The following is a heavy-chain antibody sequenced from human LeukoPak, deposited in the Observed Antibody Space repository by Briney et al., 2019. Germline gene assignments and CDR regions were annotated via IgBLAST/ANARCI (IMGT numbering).Heavy chain of an antibody. D-gene: IGHD2-2*01. CDR2: IKSNGSAA. J-gene: IGHJ4*02. CDR1: GFTFSSYA. V-gene: IGHV3-74*01. Sequence: GGSLRLSCAASGFTFSSYAMSWVRQAPGKGLVWVSGIKSNGSAATYAGSVKGRFTISRDNAKNTLYLQMNRLRAEDTAVYYCARDRASHFDFWGQGTVVTVSS. CDR3: ARDRASHFDF.